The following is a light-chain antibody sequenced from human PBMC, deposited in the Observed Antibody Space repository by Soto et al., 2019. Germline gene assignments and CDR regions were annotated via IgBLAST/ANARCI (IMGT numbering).Light chain of an antibody. CDR3: QQRSNWLWT. CDR2: DAS. CDR1: QSVSSY. V-gene: IGKV3-11*01. Sequence: EIVLTQSPATLSLSPGERATLSCSASQSVSSYLAWYQQKPGQAPRLLIYDASNRATGIPARFSGSGSGTDFTLTISSLEPEDCAVYYCQQRSNWLWTFGQGTKVEIK. J-gene: IGKJ1*01.